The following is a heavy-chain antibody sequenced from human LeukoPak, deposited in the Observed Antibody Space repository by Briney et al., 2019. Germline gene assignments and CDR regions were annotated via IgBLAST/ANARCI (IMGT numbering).Heavy chain of an antibody. CDR3: ARDPAYYGSGSYYHWFDP. CDR2: IYYSGST. V-gene: IGHV4-59*01. CDR1: GGSISSYY. Sequence: SETLSLTCTVSGGSISSYYWSWIRQPPGKGLEWIGYIYYSGSTNYNPSLKSRVTISVDTSKNQFSLKLSSVTAADTAVYYCARDPAYYGSGSYYHWFDPWGQGTLVTVSS. J-gene: IGHJ5*02. D-gene: IGHD3-10*01.